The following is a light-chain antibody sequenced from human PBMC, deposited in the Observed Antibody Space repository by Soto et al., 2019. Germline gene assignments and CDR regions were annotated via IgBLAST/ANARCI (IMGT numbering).Light chain of an antibody. J-gene: IGLJ3*02. CDR1: SSDIGGYNW. Sequence: QSALTQPASVSGSPGQSITISCTGTSSDIGGYNWVSWYQQHPGKAPKLIIFEVSYRPSGVSNRFSGSKSGNTASLTISGLQADYESYYYCRALPTSPTVFGAG. V-gene: IGLV2-14*01. CDR2: EVS. CDR3: RALPTSPTV.